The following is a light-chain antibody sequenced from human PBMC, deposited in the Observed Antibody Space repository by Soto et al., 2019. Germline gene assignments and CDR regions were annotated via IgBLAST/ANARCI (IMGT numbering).Light chain of an antibody. J-gene: IGLJ1*01. CDR1: ASDVGGYNY. CDR3: SSYTASINV. CDR2: DVS. Sequence: QSALTQPASVSGSPGQSITISCTGTASDVGGYNYVSWYQQHPGKAPKLMIHDVSNRPSGVSDRFSGSKSGNTASLTISGLQAEDEADYYCSSYTASINVFGSGTKVTVL. V-gene: IGLV2-14*01.